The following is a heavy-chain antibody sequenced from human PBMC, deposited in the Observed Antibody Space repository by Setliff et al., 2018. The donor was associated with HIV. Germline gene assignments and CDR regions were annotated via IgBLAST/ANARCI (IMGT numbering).Heavy chain of an antibody. Sequence: ASVKVSCKASAYSFTDYFIHWVRQAPGQGLEWMGWISPNNAGTRIPRTFRGRVTLTSDTSINTAYMELSGLRSDDTAMYYCARVRSSKYYYDSSGYSADAFDIWGQGTMVTVSS. D-gene: IGHD3-22*01. V-gene: IGHV1-2*02. CDR3: ARVRSSKYYYDSSGYSADAFDI. CDR2: ISPNNAGT. J-gene: IGHJ3*02. CDR1: AYSFTDYF.